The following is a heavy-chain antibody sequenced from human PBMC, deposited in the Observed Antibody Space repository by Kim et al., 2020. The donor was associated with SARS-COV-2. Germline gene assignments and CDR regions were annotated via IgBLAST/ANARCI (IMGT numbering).Heavy chain of an antibody. CDR3: AKGLHRFGELLGY. J-gene: IGHJ4*02. V-gene: IGHV3-33*06. CDR2: IWYDGSNK. Sequence: GGSLRLSCAASGFTFSSYGMHWVRQAPGKGLEWVAVIWYDGSNKYYADSVEVRFTISRDNSKNTLYLQMNSLRAEDTAVYYCAKGLHRFGELLGYWGQGSLVTVSS. D-gene: IGHD3-10*01. CDR1: GFTFSSYG.